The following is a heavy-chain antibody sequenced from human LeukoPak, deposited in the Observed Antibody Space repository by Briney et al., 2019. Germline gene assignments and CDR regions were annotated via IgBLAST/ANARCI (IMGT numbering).Heavy chain of an antibody. CDR3: ARAILTPSGYVWHFDL. Sequence: SETLSLTCTASGGSISGGDYYWSWIRQHPGKGLEWIGYIYYSGSAYYNPSLRGRATISVDTYKSQFSLKLSSVTAADTAVYYCARAILTPSGYVWHFDLWGRGTLVTVSS. J-gene: IGHJ2*01. CDR2: IYYSGSA. V-gene: IGHV4-31*03. D-gene: IGHD3-3*01. CDR1: GGSISGGDYY.